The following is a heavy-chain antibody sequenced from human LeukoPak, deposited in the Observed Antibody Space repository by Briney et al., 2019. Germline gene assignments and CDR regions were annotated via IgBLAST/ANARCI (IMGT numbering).Heavy chain of an antibody. Sequence: PGGSLRLSCAASGFTFSRYWMSWVRQAPGKGLEWLANIKEDGSEKYYVDSVKGRFTISRDNAKNSLHLQMNSLRAEDTAVYYCASTGYTSGWLVWGQGTLVTVSS. D-gene: IGHD6-19*01. CDR1: GFTFSRYW. CDR3: ASTGYTSGWLV. V-gene: IGHV3-7*01. CDR2: IKEDGSEK. J-gene: IGHJ4*02.